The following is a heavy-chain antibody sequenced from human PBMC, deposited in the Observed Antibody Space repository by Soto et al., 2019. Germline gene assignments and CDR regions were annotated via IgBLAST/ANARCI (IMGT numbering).Heavy chain of an antibody. J-gene: IGHJ4*02. CDR2: IYYSGST. D-gene: IGHD3-3*01. CDR1: GGSISSGDYY. V-gene: IGHV4-30-4*01. CDR3: ARAPTYYDCWSGYTRSTYYFDY. Sequence: SETLSLTCTVSGGSISSGDYYWSWIRQPPGKGLEWIGYIYYSGSTYYNPSLKSRVTISVDTSKNQFSLKLSSVTAADTAVYYCARAPTYYDCWSGYTRSTYYFDYWGQGTPVTVSS.